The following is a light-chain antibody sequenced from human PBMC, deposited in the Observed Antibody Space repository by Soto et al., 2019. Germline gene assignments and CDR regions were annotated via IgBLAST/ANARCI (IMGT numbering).Light chain of an antibody. Sequence: GDRVTITCRASQSISVWLAWYQQKAGKAPNLLIYKASRLESGVPSRFSGSGSGTEFSLTISSLQSDDFATYYCHQYQAFSTFGPGTKVDIK. CDR3: HQYQAFST. CDR2: KAS. V-gene: IGKV1-5*03. J-gene: IGKJ1*01. CDR1: QSISVW.